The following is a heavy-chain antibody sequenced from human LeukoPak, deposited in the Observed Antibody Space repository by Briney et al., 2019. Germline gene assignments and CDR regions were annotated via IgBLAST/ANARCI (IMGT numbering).Heavy chain of an antibody. CDR1: GFTFGDYA. CDR2: ISWNSGSI. D-gene: IGHD5-18*01. V-gene: IGHV3-9*01. CDR3: AKDEGTQVWTCAAVY. J-gene: IGHJ4*02. Sequence: GGSLRLSCAASGFTFGDYAMHWVRQAPGKGLEWVSGISWNSGSIGYADSVKGRFTISRDNAKNSLFLQMNSLRPEDTALYYCAKDEGTQVWTCAAVYWGQGTLVTVSS.